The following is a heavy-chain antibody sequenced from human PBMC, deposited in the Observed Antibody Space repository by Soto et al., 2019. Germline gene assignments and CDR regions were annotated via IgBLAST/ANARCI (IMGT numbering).Heavy chain of an antibody. Sequence: LGESLKISCNVSGYSFAGYWITWVRQKPGKCLEWMGRIDPSDSQTYYSPSFRGHVTISATKSITTVFLQWSSLRASDTAMYYCARQIYDSDTGPNFQYYFDSWGQGTPVTVSS. CDR1: GYSFAGYW. CDR2: IDPSDSQT. CDR3: ARQIYDSDTGPNFQYYFDS. V-gene: IGHV5-10-1*01. D-gene: IGHD3-22*01. J-gene: IGHJ4*02.